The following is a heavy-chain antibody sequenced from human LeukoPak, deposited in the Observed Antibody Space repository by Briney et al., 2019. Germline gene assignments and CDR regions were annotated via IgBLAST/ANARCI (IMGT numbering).Heavy chain of an antibody. D-gene: IGHD3-16*02. Sequence: GASVKVSCKASGYTFTSYAMHWVRQAPGQRLEWMGWINAGNGNTKYSQKFQGRVTITRDTSASTAYMELSSLRSDDTAVYYCARDQGTHYDYVWGSYRYTGWFDPWGQGTLVTVSS. V-gene: IGHV1-3*01. CDR3: ARDQGTHYDYVWGSYRYTGWFDP. J-gene: IGHJ5*02. CDR2: INAGNGNT. CDR1: GYTFTSYA.